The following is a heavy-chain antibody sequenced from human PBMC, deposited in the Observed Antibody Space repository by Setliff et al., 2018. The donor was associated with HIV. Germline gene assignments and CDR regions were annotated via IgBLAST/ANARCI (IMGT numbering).Heavy chain of an antibody. CDR2: IYHSGIT. CDR1: GYSISSGYY. V-gene: IGHV4-38-2*01. CDR3: SRLTRRSNSYKGRFDP. D-gene: IGHD1-1*01. Sequence: SETLSLTCAVSGYSISSGYYWGWIRQPPGKGLEWIGSIYHSGITFYNPSLKSRLIISVDTSKNQFSLNLSSMSAADTAVYFCSRLTRRSNSYKGRFDPWGQGTLVTVSS. J-gene: IGHJ5*02.